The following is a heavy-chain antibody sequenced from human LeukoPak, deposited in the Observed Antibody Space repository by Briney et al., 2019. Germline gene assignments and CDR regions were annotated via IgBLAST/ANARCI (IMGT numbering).Heavy chain of an antibody. J-gene: IGHJ4*02. D-gene: IGHD3-9*01. CDR1: GGSISSSSYY. CDR3: AREGGLRYFEPRGKTDY. CDR2: IYYSGST. V-gene: IGHV4-39*07. Sequence: PSETLSLTCTVSGGSISSSSYYWGWIRQPPGKGLEWIGSIYYSGSTYYNPSLKSRVTISVDTSKNQFSLKLSSVTAADTAVYYCAREGGLRYFEPRGKTDYWGQGTLVTVSS.